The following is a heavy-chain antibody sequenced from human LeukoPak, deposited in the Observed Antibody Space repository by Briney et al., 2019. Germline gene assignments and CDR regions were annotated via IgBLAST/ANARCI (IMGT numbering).Heavy chain of an antibody. CDR1: GYTFTGYY. D-gene: IGHD1-26*01. CDR3: ARVDSETYTSVDY. V-gene: IGHV1-2*02. CDR2: INPNSGGT. J-gene: IGHJ4*02. Sequence: ASVKVSCKASGYTFTGYYMHWVRQAPGQGLEWMGWINPNSGGTNYARKFQGRVTMTRDTSISTAYMELSRLRSEDTAVYYCARVDSETYTSVDYWGQGTLVTVSS.